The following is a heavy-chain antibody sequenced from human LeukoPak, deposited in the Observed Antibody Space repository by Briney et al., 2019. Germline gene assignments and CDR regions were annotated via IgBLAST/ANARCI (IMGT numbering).Heavy chain of an antibody. CDR3: AKIPQVATTSVPNFDY. CDR2: ISGSGGST. V-gene: IGHV3-23*01. Sequence: QPGGSLRLSCAASGFTFSSYAMSWVRQGPGKGREWVSAISGSGGSTYYADSVKGRFTISRDNSRNTLYLQMSSLRVEDTAVYYCAKIPQVATTSVPNFDYWGQGTLVTVSS. J-gene: IGHJ4*02. D-gene: IGHD2/OR15-2a*01. CDR1: GFTFSSYA.